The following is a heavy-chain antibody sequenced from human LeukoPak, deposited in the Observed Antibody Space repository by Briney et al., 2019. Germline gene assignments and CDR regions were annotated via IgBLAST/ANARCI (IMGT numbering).Heavy chain of an antibody. Sequence: SETLSLTCTVSGVSISSYYWTWIRQPPGEGLEWIGYINYTGSTNYNPSLKSRVTISVDTSKNQFSLKLSSVTAADTAVYYCARDVEYCSGGSCYYWFDPWGQEPWSPSPQ. D-gene: IGHD2-15*01. CDR1: GVSISSYY. CDR3: ARDVEYCSGGSCYYWFDP. J-gene: IGHJ5*02. CDR2: INYTGST. V-gene: IGHV4-59*01.